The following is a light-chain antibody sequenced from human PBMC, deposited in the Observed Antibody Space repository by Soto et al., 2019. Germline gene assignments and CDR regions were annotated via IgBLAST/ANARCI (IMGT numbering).Light chain of an antibody. CDR1: SSDVGGYNY. J-gene: IGLJ1*01. V-gene: IGLV2-11*01. Sequence: QSALTQPRSVSGSPGQSVTISCTGTSSDVGGYNYVSWYQQHPGKAPKLMIYDVSKRPSGVPDRFSGSKSGNTASLTISGLQAEDEADYYCCSYAGSYTLDDVFGTGTKLTVL. CDR2: DVS. CDR3: CSYAGSYTLDDV.